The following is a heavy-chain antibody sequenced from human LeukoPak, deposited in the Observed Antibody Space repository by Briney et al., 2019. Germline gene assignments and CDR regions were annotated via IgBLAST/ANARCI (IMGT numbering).Heavy chain of an antibody. J-gene: IGHJ5*02. CDR1: GYTFTSYG. V-gene: IGHV1-18*01. D-gene: IGHD6-13*01. CDR3: ARAGSSSNYPSEIRFDP. Sequence: GASVKVSCKASGYTFTSYGISWVRQAPGQGLEWMGCIATYNGETNYAQKFQDTVTMTTDTSTSTAYMELRSLRSDDTAVYYCARAGSSSNYPSEIRFDPWGQGTLVTVSS. CDR2: IATYNGET.